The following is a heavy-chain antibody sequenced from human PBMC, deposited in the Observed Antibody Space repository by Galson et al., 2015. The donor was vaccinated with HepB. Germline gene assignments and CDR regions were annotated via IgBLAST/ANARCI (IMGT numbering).Heavy chain of an antibody. D-gene: IGHD6-13*01. J-gene: IGHJ6*03. CDR2: ISSSSSYI. V-gene: IGHV3-21*01. CDR3: ARMYSSSFIYMDV. CDR1: GFTFSSYS. Sequence: SLRLSCAASGFTFSSYSMNWVRQAPGKGLEWVSSISSSSSYIYYADSVKGRFTISRDNAKNSLYLQMNSLRAEDTAVYYCARMYSSSFIYMDVWGKGTTVTVSS.